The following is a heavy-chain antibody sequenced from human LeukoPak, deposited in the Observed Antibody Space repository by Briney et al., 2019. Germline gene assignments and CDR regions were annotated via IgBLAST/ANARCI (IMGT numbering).Heavy chain of an antibody. CDR3: AKAGVPWGGMDV. Sequence: GGSLRLSCAASGFTFSSCNMNWVRQAPGKGLEWVSYISSSGTVIYYADSVKGRFTISRDNSKNTLYLHMNSLRAEDTAVYYCAKAGVPWGGMDVWGQGTTVTVSS. J-gene: IGHJ6*02. CDR1: GFTFSSCN. V-gene: IGHV3-23*01. D-gene: IGHD3-16*01. CDR2: ISSSGTVI.